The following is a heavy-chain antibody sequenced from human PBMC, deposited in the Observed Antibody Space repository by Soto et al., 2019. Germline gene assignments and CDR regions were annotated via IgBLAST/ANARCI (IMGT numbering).Heavy chain of an antibody. CDR2: LYSGGNT. CDR3: ARERGRRIDY. V-gene: IGHV3-53*01. Sequence: EVQMVESGGALIQPGGSLRLSCAASGFFVSDSYMTWVRQAPGKGLEWVSVLYSGGNTYYADSVKGRFTISRDNSKNTLYLQMNSLRDEDTAVYYCARERGRRIDYWGQGTLVTLPS. CDR1: GFFVSDSY. J-gene: IGHJ4*02.